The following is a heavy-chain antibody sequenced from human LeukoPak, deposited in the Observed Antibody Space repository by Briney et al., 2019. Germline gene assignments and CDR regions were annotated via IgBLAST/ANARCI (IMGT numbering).Heavy chain of an antibody. J-gene: IGHJ4*02. CDR1: GYSFTNYW. Sequence: GESLKISCKGSGYSFTNYWIGWVRQMAGKGLECMGIIYPGDSDTRYSPSFEGQVTLSVDKSINTAYLQWSSLKASDTAMYYCASGGLYGDLRDYWGQGTLVTVSS. CDR3: ASGGLYGDLRDY. CDR2: IYPGDSDT. D-gene: IGHD4-17*01. V-gene: IGHV5-51*01.